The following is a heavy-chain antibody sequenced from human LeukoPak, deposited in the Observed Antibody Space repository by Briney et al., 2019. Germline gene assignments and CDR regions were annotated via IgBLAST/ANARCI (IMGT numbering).Heavy chain of an antibody. V-gene: IGHV4-4*07. Sequence: SETLSLTCTVSGGSINNYYWSWIRQPAGKGLEWIGRIYTRGSTNYNPSLKSRVTMSVDTSKNHFSLKLSSVTAADTAVYYCARGRFCSADICSSGDAFDIWGQGTMVSVSS. J-gene: IGHJ3*02. CDR2: IYTRGST. D-gene: IGHD3-3*01. CDR1: GGSINNYY. CDR3: ARGRFCSADICSSGDAFDI.